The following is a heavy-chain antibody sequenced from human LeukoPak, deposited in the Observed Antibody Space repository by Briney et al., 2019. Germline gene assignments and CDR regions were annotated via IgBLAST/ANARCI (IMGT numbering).Heavy chain of an antibody. J-gene: IGHJ5*01. CDR1: GFTFSGYS. Sequence: GGSLRLSCTASGFTFSGYSMNWIRQAPGKGLEWVSSFGTRSTSVYHAGSVKGRFAISRDNAENSLYLQMNSLRAEDTAVYYCARGMTVAANWFDSWGQGTLVTVSS. CDR2: FGTRSTSV. V-gene: IGHV3-21*01. D-gene: IGHD6-19*01. CDR3: ARGMTVAANWFDS.